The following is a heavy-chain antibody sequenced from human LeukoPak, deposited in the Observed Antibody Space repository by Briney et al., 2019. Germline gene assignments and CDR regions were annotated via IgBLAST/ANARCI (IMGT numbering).Heavy chain of an antibody. D-gene: IGHD3-10*01. Sequence: SETLSLTCTVSGGSFSSSSYYWGWIRQPPGKGLEWIGSMYYSGSTYYNPSLKSRVTISVDTSKNQFSLKLSSVTAADTAVYYCARQARGFDFWGQGTLVAVSS. J-gene: IGHJ4*02. CDR2: MYYSGST. CDR3: ARQARGFDF. CDR1: GGSFSSSSYY. V-gene: IGHV4-39*01.